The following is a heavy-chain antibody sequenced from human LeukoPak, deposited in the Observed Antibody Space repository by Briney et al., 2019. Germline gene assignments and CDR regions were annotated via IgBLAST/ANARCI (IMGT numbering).Heavy chain of an antibody. J-gene: IGHJ4*02. Sequence: PSETLSLTCAVYGGSFSGYYWSWIRQPPGKGLEWIGEINHSGSTNYNPSLKSRVTISVDTSKNQFSLKLSSVTAADTAVYYCASWGVHSSDWYRRASQFKGYWGQGTLVTVSS. CDR1: GGSFSGYY. V-gene: IGHV4-34*01. D-gene: IGHD6-19*01. CDR2: INHSGST. CDR3: ASWGVHSSDWYRRASQFKGY.